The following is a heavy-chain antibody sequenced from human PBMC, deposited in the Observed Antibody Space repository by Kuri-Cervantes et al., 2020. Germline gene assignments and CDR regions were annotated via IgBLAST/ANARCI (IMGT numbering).Heavy chain of an antibody. D-gene: IGHD3-10*01. Sequence: SETLSLTCTVSGGSISSSSYYWGWIRQPPGKGLEWIGSIYYSGSTYYNPSLKSRVTISVDTSKNQFSLKLSSVTAADTAVYYRARAGPGNTMVRGVITRPRYFDYWDQGTLVTVSS. CDR1: GGSISSSSYY. V-gene: IGHV4-39*07. CDR2: IYYSGST. J-gene: IGHJ4*02. CDR3: ARAGPGNTMVRGVITRPRYFDY.